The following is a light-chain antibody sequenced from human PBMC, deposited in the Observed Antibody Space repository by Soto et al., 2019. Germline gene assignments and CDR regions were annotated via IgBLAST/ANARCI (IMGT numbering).Light chain of an antibody. CDR3: QRYGLSPPFS. CDR2: ATS. CDR1: QSLNRNY. J-gene: IGKJ3*01. V-gene: IGKV3-20*01. Sequence: GKRASLSCRASQSLNRNYVAWYQQKVGPAPRLLIYATSGKATGIPDRFRGSGSGTEFNLTIARLEPEDFAVYYCQRYGLSPPFSFGPGTKVEIK.